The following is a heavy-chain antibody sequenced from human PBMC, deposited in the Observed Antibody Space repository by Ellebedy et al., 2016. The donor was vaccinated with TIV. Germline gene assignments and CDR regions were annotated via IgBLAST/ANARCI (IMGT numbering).Heavy chain of an antibody. CDR1: GGTFSSYA. D-gene: IGHD2-15*01. V-gene: IGHV1-18*01. J-gene: IGHJ4*02. CDR3: ARGNCSGGSCYSSYFDY. Sequence: AASVKVSCKASGGTFSSYAISWVRQAPAQGLEWMGWISAYNGNTNYAQKLQGRVTMTTDTSTSTAYMELRSLRSDDTAVYYCARGNCSGGSCYSSYFDYWGQGTLVTIPS. CDR2: ISAYNGNT.